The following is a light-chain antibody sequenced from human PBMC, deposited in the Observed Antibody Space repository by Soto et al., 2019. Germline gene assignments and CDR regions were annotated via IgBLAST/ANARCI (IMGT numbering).Light chain of an antibody. CDR3: QKYNSYSGK. J-gene: IGKJ1*01. Sequence: DIQITQSPSSLSASVGDRVTITCQASQNINNYLNWYQQKPGKAPKLLIYDASSLERGVPSRFSGSGSGTEFTLTISSLQPDDFATYYCQKYNSYSGKFGQGTKVDIK. CDR2: DAS. CDR1: QNINNY. V-gene: IGKV1-5*01.